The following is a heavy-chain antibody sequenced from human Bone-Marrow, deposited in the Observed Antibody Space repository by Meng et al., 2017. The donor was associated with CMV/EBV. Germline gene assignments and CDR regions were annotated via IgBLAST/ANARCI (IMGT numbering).Heavy chain of an antibody. CDR3: ARLLPDPQWELVIDAFDI. J-gene: IGHJ3*02. CDR1: GFTFSSYW. D-gene: IGHD1-26*01. Sequence: GESLKISCAASGFTFSSYWMSWVRQAPGKGLEWVANIKQDGSKKYYVDSVKGRFTISRDNAKNSLYLQMNSLRAEDTAVYYCARLLPDPQWELVIDAFDIWGQGTMVTVSS. CDR2: IKQDGSKK. V-gene: IGHV3-7*01.